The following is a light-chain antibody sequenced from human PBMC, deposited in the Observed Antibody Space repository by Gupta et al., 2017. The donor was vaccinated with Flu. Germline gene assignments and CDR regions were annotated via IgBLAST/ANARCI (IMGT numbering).Light chain of an antibody. CDR1: QGIVKS. CDR2: AAS. V-gene: IGKV1-16*01. J-gene: IGKJ4*01. CDR3: QQQVSSPLT. Sequence: DIQMTQSPSSPSASVGDRVTITCLASQGIVKSFAWFQQKPGKAPKSLIYAASSLYTGVPSRFSGSGSGTDFTLTISILHPEDFATYYFQQQVSSPLTFGRGTKVEIK.